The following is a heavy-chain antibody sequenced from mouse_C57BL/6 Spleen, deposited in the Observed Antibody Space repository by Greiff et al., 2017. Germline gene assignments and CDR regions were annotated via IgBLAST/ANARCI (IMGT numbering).Heavy chain of an antibody. CDR3: ARGSSYGYYAMDY. CDR1: GYSITSGYY. Sequence: EVKLMESGPGLVKPSQSLSLTCSVTGYSITSGYYWNWIRQFPGNKLEWMGYISYDGSNNYNPSLKNRISITRDTSKNQFFLKLNSVTTEDTATYYCARGSSYGYYAMDYWGQGTSVTVSS. J-gene: IGHJ4*01. D-gene: IGHD1-1*01. V-gene: IGHV3-6*01. CDR2: ISYDGSN.